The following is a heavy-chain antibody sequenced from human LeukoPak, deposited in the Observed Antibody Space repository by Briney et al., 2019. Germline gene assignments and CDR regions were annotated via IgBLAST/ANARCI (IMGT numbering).Heavy chain of an antibody. CDR1: GFPFISYA. J-gene: IGHJ4*02. Sequence: PWGSLGLSFAASGFPFISYAMTGARQPPGKGLEWVSAIIGSGGTTHSTDYVKGRFTISRDNAKTTLYLQMNSLRAEDTAVYYCARDNGYGLAAADTLGYFDYWGQGMLVTVSS. CDR2: IIGSGGTT. V-gene: IGHV3-23*01. D-gene: IGHD6-13*01. CDR3: ARDNGYGLAAADTLGYFDY.